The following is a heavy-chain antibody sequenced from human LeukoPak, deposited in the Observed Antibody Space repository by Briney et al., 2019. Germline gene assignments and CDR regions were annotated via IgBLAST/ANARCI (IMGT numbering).Heavy chain of an antibody. D-gene: IGHD2-2*01. CDR3: ARVRYCSSTSCYFRDYYGMDV. Sequence: QPGGSLRLSCAASGFTFSSYWMHWVRQAPGKGLVWVSRINSDGSSTSYADSVKGRFTISRDNAKNTLYLQMNSLRAEDTAVYYCARVRYCSSTSCYFRDYYGMDVWGQGTTVTVSS. CDR2: INSDGSST. CDR1: GFTFSSYW. J-gene: IGHJ6*02. V-gene: IGHV3-74*01.